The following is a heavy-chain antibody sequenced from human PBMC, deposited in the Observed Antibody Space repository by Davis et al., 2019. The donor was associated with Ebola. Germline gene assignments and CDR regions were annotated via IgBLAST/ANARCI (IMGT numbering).Heavy chain of an antibody. CDR1: GGTFSSYA. CDR2: IIPIFGTA. J-gene: IGHJ3*02. V-gene: IGHV1-69*05. CDR3: AREKSITIFGVVKGHAFDI. D-gene: IGHD3-3*01. Sequence: SVKVSCKASGGTFSSYAISWVRQPPGQALLFLCGIIPIFGTANYAQKFQGRVTMTRDTSTSTVYMELSSLRSEDTAVYYCAREKSITIFGVVKGHAFDIWGQGTMVTVSS.